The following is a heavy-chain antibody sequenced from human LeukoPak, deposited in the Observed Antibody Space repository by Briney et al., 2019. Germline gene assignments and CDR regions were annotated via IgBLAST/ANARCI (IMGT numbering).Heavy chain of an antibody. D-gene: IGHD5-24*01. CDR3: ARDRVEMATIYDY. Sequence: GASVKVSCKASGYTFTGYFIHWVRQAPGQGLEWMGWINPNSGGTNYAQKFQGRVTMTRDTSISTAYMELSRLRSDDTAVYYCARDRVEMATIYDYWGQGTLVTVSS. CDR2: INPNSGGT. V-gene: IGHV1-2*02. CDR1: GYTFTGYF. J-gene: IGHJ4*02.